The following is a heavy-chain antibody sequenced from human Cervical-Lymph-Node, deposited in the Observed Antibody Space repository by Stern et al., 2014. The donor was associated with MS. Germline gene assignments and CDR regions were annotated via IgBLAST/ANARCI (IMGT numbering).Heavy chain of an antibody. J-gene: IGHJ4*02. CDR1: GFTFSSYS. Sequence: EVQLVESGGGLVKPGGSLRLSCAASGFTFSSYSMNWVRQAPGKGLEWVPSISSSSSYIYYADSVKGRFTISRDNAKNSLYLQMNSLRAEDTAVYYCARDWATVTTLAPYYFDYWGQGTLVTVSS. D-gene: IGHD4-11*01. V-gene: IGHV3-21*01. CDR2: ISSSSSYI. CDR3: ARDWATVTTLAPYYFDY.